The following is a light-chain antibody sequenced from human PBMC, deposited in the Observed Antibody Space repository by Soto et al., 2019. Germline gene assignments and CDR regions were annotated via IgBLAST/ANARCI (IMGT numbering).Light chain of an antibody. CDR3: SSYTSVSTWL. V-gene: IGLV2-14*01. CDR2: EVT. CDR1: SRDVGGYNY. Sequence: QSALNQPASVSGSPGQSITISFAGTSRDVGGYNYVSWYQQYPGKAPKVIISEVTNRPSGVHNRFSGSKSGNTASLTISGLQAEDEADYYCSSYTSVSTWLFGGGTKLTVL. J-gene: IGLJ2*01.